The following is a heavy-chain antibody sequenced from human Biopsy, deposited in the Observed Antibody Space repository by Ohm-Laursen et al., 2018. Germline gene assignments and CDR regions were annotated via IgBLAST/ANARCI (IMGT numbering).Heavy chain of an antibody. CDR1: GGPSSNYV. Sequence: SVKVSCKASGGPSSNYVFSWVRQAPGQGLEWVGRIVPILGHLNYAQRFQGRVSITADKSTTYVYMELSSLTSGDTAVYYCAADADGYYTEFDYWGPGTLVTVSS. CDR3: AADADGYYTEFDY. CDR2: IVPILGHL. V-gene: IGHV1-69*04. D-gene: IGHD3-3*01. J-gene: IGHJ4*02.